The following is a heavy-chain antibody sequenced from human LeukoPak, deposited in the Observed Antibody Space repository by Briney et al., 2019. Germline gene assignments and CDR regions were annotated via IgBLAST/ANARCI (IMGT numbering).Heavy chain of an antibody. J-gene: IGHJ5*02. V-gene: IGHV1-69*06. CDR1: GGTFSSYA. D-gene: IGHD6-19*01. Sequence: SVKVSRKASGGTFSSYAISWVRQAPGQGLEWMGGIIPIFGTANYAQKFQGRVTITADKSTSTAYMELSSLRSDDTAVYYCAGISGWYEGWFDPWGQGTLVTVSS. CDR2: IIPIFGTA. CDR3: AGISGWYEGWFDP.